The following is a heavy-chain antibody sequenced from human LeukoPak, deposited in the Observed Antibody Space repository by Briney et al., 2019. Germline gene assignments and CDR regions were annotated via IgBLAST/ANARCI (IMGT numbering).Heavy chain of an antibody. V-gene: IGHV1-2*06. J-gene: IGHJ4*02. CDR3: VYLSSSWYGNDY. CDR1: GYTFTGYY. CDR2: INPNSGGT. Sequence: GASVKVSCKPSGYTFTGYYLHWVRQAPGQALEWMGRINPNSGGTNYAQKFQRRVTMPRGTSISTAYMELSRLRSDDTAVYYCVYLSSSWYGNDYWGQGTLVTVSS. D-gene: IGHD6-13*01.